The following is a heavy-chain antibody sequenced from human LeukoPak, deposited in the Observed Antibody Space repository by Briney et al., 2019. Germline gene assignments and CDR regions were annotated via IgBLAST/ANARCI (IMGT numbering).Heavy chain of an antibody. CDR1: GYTFTSYD. CDR2: IKPSSGGT. Sequence: EASVKVSCKASGYTFTSYDINWVRQATGQGLEWMGWIKPSSGGTNYAQNFQGRVTMTRDTSINTAYMELSGLRSDDTAVYYCARDGSGTYYGDYWGQGTLVTVSS. D-gene: IGHD3-10*01. CDR3: ARDGSGTYYGDY. J-gene: IGHJ4*02. V-gene: IGHV1-2*02.